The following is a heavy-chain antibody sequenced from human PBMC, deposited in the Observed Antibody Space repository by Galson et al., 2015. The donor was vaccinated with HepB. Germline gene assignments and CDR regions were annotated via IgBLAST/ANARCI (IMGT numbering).Heavy chain of an antibody. J-gene: IGHJ6*02. Sequence: ETLSLTCAVYGGSFSGYYWSWIRQPPGKGLEWIGEINHSGSTNHNPSLKSRVTISVDTSKNQFSLNLSSVTAADTAVYYCARGLVIYGTLTGSYYYYGMSVWGQGTTVTVSS. CDR2: INHSGST. CDR3: ARGLVIYGTLTGSYYYYGMSV. V-gene: IGHV4-34*01. CDR1: GGSFSGYY. D-gene: IGHD3-9*01.